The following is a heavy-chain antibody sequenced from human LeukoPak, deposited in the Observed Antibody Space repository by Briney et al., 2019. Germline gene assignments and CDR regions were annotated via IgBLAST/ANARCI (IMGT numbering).Heavy chain of an antibody. CDR1: GSTFSIFS. CDR2: IRSSGSTI. V-gene: IGHV3-48*01. J-gene: IGHJ5*02. Sequence: GRSLRLSRAVSGSTFSIFSINWVRHAPGRGQEWVSYIRSSGSTIHYADSVKGRFTISRENAKNSLYLQVDSLRAEHTAVFLCAGVGPLRPWGQGSLVTVSS. CDR3: AGVGPLRP. D-gene: IGHD3-16*01.